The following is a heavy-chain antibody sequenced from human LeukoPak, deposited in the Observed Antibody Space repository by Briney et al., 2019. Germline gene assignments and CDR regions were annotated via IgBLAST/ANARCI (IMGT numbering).Heavy chain of an antibody. V-gene: IGHV3-7*01. CDR1: GFTFSSYE. J-gene: IGHJ4*02. Sequence: PGGSLRLSCAASGFTFSSYEMNWVRQAPGKGLEWVANIKQDGSEKYYVDSVKGRFTISRDNAKDSLYLQMNSLRAEDTAVYYCARGPIAAAGILWGQGTLVTVSS. CDR3: ARGPIAAAGIL. D-gene: IGHD6-13*01. CDR2: IKQDGSEK.